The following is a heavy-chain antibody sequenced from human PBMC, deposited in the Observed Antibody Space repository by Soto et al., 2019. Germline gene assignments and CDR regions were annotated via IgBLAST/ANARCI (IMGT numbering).Heavy chain of an antibody. J-gene: IGHJ6*02. CDR1: RGTMNSGGYY. Sequence: SETLSLTCSVSRGTMNSGGYYWSWIRQHPGKGLEWIGYIYYNGDTYYNPSLKSRVTVSVDTSKNHFSLNLTSVTAADTAVYYCARRGGSSSGYYYYAMDVWGQGTTVTVSS. D-gene: IGHD6-6*01. CDR3: ARRGGSSSGYYYYAMDV. V-gene: IGHV4-31*03. CDR2: IYYNGDT.